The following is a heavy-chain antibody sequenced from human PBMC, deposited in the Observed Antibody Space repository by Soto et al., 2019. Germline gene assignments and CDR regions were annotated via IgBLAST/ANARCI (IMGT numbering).Heavy chain of an antibody. CDR1: GFTFSSYA. J-gene: IGHJ4*02. D-gene: IGHD2-15*01. V-gene: IGHV3-23*01. CDR2: VSIGGST. Sequence: DVQLLESGGGLVQPEGSLRLSCAASGFTFSSYAMGWVRQGPGKGLEWVGVVSIGGSTHYADSVRGRFTISRDNSKHTLSLQMNSLTDEDTAVYFCAKRRGAGGHFDYGGQGALVTVSS. CDR3: AKRRGAGGHFDY.